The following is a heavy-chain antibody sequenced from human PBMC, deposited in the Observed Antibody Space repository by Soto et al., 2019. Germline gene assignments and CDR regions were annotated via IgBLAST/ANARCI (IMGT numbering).Heavy chain of an antibody. Sequence: QVQLVESGGGVVQPGRSLRLSCAASGFTFSSYAMHWVRQAPGKGLEWVAVISYDGSNKYYADSVKGRFTISRDNSKNTLYLQMNSLRAEDMAVYYCARDPSITIFGVVIIPESYYFDYWGQGTLVTVSS. CDR1: GFTFSSYA. J-gene: IGHJ4*02. V-gene: IGHV3-30-3*01. CDR2: ISYDGSNK. D-gene: IGHD3-3*01. CDR3: ARDPSITIFGVVIIPESYYFDY.